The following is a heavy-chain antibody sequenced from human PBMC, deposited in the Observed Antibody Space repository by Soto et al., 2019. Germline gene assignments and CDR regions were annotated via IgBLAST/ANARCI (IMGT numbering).Heavy chain of an antibody. CDR2: INHSGST. D-gene: IGHD6-19*01. CDR1: GGSFSGYY. CDR3: ARAGGAVAGRIDY. V-gene: IGHV4-34*01. Sequence: SQTLSLTCAVYGGSFSGYYWSWIRQPPGKGLEWIGEINHSGSTNYNPSLKSRVTISVDTSKNQFSLKLSSVTAADTAVYYCARAGGAVAGRIDYWGQGTLVTVSS. J-gene: IGHJ4*02.